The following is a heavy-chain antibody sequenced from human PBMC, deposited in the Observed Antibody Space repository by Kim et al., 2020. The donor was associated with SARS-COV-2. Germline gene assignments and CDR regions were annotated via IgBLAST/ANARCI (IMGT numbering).Heavy chain of an antibody. CDR3: AKDDTSGYWH. Sequence: GGSLRLSCAGSGFTVSSYYMTWVRQAPGKGLEWVSVIYTSGVTVNADSVKGRFTISRDDSKNTLYPQMNSLRVDDTAVYYCAKDDTSGYWHWGQGTLGTV. CDR1: GFTVSSYY. CDR2: IYTSGVT. J-gene: IGHJ4*02. D-gene: IGHD3-22*01. V-gene: IGHV3-66*01.